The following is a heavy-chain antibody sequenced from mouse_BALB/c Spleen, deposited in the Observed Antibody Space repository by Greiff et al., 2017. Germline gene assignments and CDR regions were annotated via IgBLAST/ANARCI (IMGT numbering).Heavy chain of an antibody. CDR1: GYSITSDYA. CDR3: ARDDYDGVDY. J-gene: IGHJ2*01. V-gene: IGHV3-2*02. D-gene: IGHD2-4*01. CDR2: ISYSGST. Sequence: DVQLVESGPGLVKPSQSLSLTCTVTGYSITSDYAWNWIRQFPGNKLEWMGYISYSGSTSYNPSLKSRISITRDTSKNQFFLQLNSVTTEDTATYYCARDDYDGVDYWGQGTTLTVSS.